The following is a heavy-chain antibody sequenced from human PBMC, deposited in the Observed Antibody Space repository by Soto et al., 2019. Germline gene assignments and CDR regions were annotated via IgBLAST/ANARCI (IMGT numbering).Heavy chain of an antibody. Sequence: LRLSCAASGFPFDDYSMHWVRQAPGKGLEWVSLISWDGGSTFYADSVKGRFTSSRDNRKNSLYLQMNSLRTEDTALYYCAKAGRSGLSPFDSWGQGTLVTVSS. V-gene: IGHV3-43*01. CDR3: AKAGRSGLSPFDS. J-gene: IGHJ4*02. CDR2: ISWDGGST. D-gene: IGHD2-15*01. CDR1: GFPFDDYS.